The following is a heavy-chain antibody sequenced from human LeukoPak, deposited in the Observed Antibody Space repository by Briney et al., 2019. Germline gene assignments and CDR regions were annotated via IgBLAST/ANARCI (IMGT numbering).Heavy chain of an antibody. CDR3: ASERYNWNDALNY. CDR1: GGSISSSSYY. V-gene: IGHV4-61*02. J-gene: IGHJ4*02. CDR2: IYTSGST. Sequence: SETLSLTCTVSGGSISSSSYYWDWIRQPAGKGLEWIGRIYTSGSTNYNPSLKSRVTISVDTSKNQFSLKLSSVTAADTAVYFCASERYNWNDALNYWGQGTLVTVSS. D-gene: IGHD1-20*01.